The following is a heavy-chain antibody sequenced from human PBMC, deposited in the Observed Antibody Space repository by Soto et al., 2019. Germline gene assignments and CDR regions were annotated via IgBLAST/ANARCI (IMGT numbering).Heavy chain of an antibody. CDR1: GFTFSSYA. J-gene: IGHJ3*01. Sequence: PAGSLTLSCAASGFTFSSYAMSWVRQAPEKGLEWVSAISGTGGGTHYADSVKGRFTISRDNSKNTLYLQLSSLRAEDTALYYCARDPNGDHIGAFDFWGHGTMVTVSS. CDR2: ISGTGGGT. V-gene: IGHV3-23*01. D-gene: IGHD4-17*01. CDR3: ARDPNGDHIGAFDF.